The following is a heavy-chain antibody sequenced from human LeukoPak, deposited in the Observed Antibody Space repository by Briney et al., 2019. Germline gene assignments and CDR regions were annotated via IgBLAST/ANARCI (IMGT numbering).Heavy chain of an antibody. V-gene: IGHV4-4*07. CDR2: IFTSGTT. Sequence: PSETLSLTCTVSGGSISTFYCTWIRQPAGNGLEWIGRIFTSGTTNYNPSPKPRITMSVDTSKNQFTLKVNSVTAADTAVHHCLRGRGSSWNADYYYHDIDVWGKGTTVTISS. J-gene: IGHJ6*03. D-gene: IGHD6-13*01. CDR1: GGSISTFY. CDR3: LRGRGSSWNADYYYHDIDV.